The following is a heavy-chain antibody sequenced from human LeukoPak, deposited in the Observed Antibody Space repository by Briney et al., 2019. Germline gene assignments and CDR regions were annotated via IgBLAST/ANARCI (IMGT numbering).Heavy chain of an antibody. J-gene: IGHJ2*01. V-gene: IGHV3-23*01. CDR2: ISGSGGST. CDR3: ATTQGYCSSTSCYNWYFDL. Sequence: GGSLRLSCAASGFTFSSYAMSWVRQAPGKGLEWVSLISGSGGSTYYADSVKGRFTISRDNAKNTLYLQMNSLRAEDTAVYYCATTQGYCSSTSCYNWYFDLWGRGTLVTVSS. CDR1: GFTFSSYA. D-gene: IGHD2-2*02.